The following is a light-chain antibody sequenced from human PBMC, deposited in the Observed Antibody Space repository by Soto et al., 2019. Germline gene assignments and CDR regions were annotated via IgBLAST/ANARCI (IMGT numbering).Light chain of an antibody. V-gene: IGLV2-8*01. CDR2: EVT. Sequence: QSALTQPPSTSGSPGQSVTISCTGTSSDISDYDFVSWYQQHPGKAPKLIIYEVTKRPSRVPDRFSGSKSGNTASLTVSGLQAEDEAVYHCSSFAGSNNLMFGGGTKLTVL. CDR1: SSDISDYDF. J-gene: IGLJ3*02. CDR3: SSFAGSNNLM.